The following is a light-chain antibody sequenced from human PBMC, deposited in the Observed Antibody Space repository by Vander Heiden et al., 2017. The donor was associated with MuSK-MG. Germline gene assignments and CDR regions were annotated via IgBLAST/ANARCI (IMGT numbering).Light chain of an antibody. J-gene: IGKJ1*01. CDR3: QQSYSTPPA. Sequence: DIQLTPSPSSLSASVGDRVTITSRASQSISNYLNWYQQKPGKTPKVLIYAASSLQSGVPSRFSGSGSGTDFTLTISSLQPEDFATYYCQQSYSTPPAFGQGTKVEIK. CDR1: QSISNY. V-gene: IGKV1-39*01. CDR2: AAS.